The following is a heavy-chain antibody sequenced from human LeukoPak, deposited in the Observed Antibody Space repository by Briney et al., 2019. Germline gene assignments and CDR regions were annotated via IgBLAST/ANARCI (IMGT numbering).Heavy chain of an antibody. CDR3: GRLGYGVNKIDT. D-gene: IGHD3-22*01. Sequence: ASVKVSCKTSGYPFTSYGISWVRQAPGQGLEWMGWISAYNGNTNYAQIVQGRVTMTTDTSTRTAYMELRSLRFNDTAVYYCGRLGYGVNKIDTWGQGTLVTVSS. CDR2: ISAYNGNT. V-gene: IGHV1-18*01. J-gene: IGHJ5*02. CDR1: GYPFTSYG.